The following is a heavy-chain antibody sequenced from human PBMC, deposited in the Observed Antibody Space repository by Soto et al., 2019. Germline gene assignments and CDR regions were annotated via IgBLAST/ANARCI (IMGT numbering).Heavy chain of an antibody. CDR3: ERVGGFDPLHDY. D-gene: IGHD5-12*01. V-gene: IGHV3-74*01. Sequence: GGSLRLSCAASGFTFSRHWMHWVRQIPGKGLMWVSRIDNDGVGTSYAASVRGRFTMSRDNAKNTLYLQMDNLRVEDTAVYFCERVGGFDPLHDYWGQGTLVTVSS. J-gene: IGHJ4*02. CDR1: GFTFSRHW. CDR2: IDNDGVGT.